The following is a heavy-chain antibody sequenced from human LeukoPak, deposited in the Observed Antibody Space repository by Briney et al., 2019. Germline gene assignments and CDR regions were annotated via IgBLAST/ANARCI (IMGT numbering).Heavy chain of an antibody. CDR3: TRDLREHGVFDI. CDR1: GFTFSSYG. CDR2: IYSDGTT. V-gene: IGHV3-53*01. J-gene: IGHJ3*02. D-gene: IGHD1-26*01. Sequence: PGGSLRLSCAASGFTFSSYGMSWVRQAPGKGLEWVSEIYSDGTTYYTASVKGRFSVSRDNFKNTVYLDMNSLRGEDTAIYYCTRDLREHGVFDIWGQGTMVTVSS.